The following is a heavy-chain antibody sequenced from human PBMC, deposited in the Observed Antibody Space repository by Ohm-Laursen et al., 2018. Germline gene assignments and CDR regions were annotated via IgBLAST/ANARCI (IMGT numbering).Heavy chain of an antibody. CDR2: ISWNSGSI. D-gene: IGHD3-10*01. CDR1: GFTFDDYA. J-gene: IGHJ3*02. CDR3: AKIPKRLLWFGELLFRSGCAFDI. Sequence: SLRLSCAAPGFTFDDYAMHWVRQAPGKGLEWVSGISWNSGSIGYADSVKGRFTISRDNAKNSLYLQMNSLRAEDTAVYYCAKIPKRLLWFGELLFRSGCAFDIWGQGTMVTVSS. V-gene: IGHV3-9*01.